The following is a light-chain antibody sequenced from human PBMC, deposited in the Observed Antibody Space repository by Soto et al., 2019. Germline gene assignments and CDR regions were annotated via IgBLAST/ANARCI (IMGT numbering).Light chain of an antibody. J-gene: IGKJ5*01. CDR1: QSVSSY. V-gene: IGKV3-15*01. CDR3: QQYNNWPLT. CDR2: GAS. Sequence: EIVLTQSPGPLSLSPGERATLSCMASQSVSSYLAWYQQKPGQAPRLLIRGASTRATGIPARFSGSGSGTECSLTISSLQSEDVAVYYCQQYNNWPLTFGQGTRLEIK.